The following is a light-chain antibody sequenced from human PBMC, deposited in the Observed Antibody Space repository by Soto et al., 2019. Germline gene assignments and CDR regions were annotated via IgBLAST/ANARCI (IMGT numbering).Light chain of an antibody. J-gene: IGKJ1*01. CDR3: LQDINYPGT. V-gene: IGKV1-9*01. Sequence: IQLTQSPSSLSASVGDRVTITCRASQGINSFLAWYQQKPGKAPKLLIYAASTLQSGVPSRFSGSGSGTYFTLTISSLQPEEFATYYCLQDINYPGTLGQGTSGDIK. CDR2: AAS. CDR1: QGINSF.